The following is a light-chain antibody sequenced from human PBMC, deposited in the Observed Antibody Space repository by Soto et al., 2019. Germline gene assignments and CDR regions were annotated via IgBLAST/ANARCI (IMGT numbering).Light chain of an antibody. V-gene: IGLV2-8*01. Sequence: QSVLTQPPSASGSPGQSVTISCTGTSSDVGGYNYVSWYQQHPGKDPKLMISEVSKRPSGVPDRFSGSKSGNTASLTVSGLQAEDEADYYCSSFAGNNNLVFGGGTKRTVL. CDR1: SSDVGGYNY. J-gene: IGLJ2*01. CDR3: SSFAGNNNLV. CDR2: EVS.